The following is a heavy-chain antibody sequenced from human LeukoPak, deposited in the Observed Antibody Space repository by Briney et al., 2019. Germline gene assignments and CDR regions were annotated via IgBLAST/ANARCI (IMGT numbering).Heavy chain of an antibody. CDR1: GGTFSSYA. CDR3: ARDFADYYDSSGYSCGY. D-gene: IGHD3-22*01. Sequence: SVKVSCKASGGTFSSYAISWVRQAPGQGLGWMGGIIPIFGTANYAQKFQGRVTITADESTSTAYMELSSLRSEDTAVYYCARDFADYYDSSGYSCGYWGQGTLVTVSS. J-gene: IGHJ4*02. CDR2: IIPIFGTA. V-gene: IGHV1-69*13.